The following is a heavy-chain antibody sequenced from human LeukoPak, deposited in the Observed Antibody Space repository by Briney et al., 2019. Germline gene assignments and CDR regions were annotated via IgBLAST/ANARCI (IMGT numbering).Heavy chain of an antibody. Sequence: GASVNVSCKASGGTFSSYAITWVRQAPGQGREWMGGIIPIFGTANYAQKFQGRVTITADESTSTAYMELSSLRSEDTAVYYCARDSSVVVPAVFDSFDFWGQGTMVTVSS. CDR3: ARDSSVVVPAVFDSFDF. CDR1: GGTFSSYA. V-gene: IGHV1-69*13. J-gene: IGHJ3*01. D-gene: IGHD2-2*01. CDR2: IIPIFGTA.